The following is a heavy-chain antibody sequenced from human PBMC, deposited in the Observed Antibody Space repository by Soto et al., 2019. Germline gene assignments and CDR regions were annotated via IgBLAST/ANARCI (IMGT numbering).Heavy chain of an antibody. J-gene: IGHJ4*02. D-gene: IGHD2-15*01. CDR1: GFPFSNHA. CDR2: ISDGGDLI. Sequence: EVQLLESGGGLVQPGGSLRVSCAASGFPFSNHAMSWVRQAPGKGLEWVSGISDGGDLIYYADSVKGRFSMSRDNSENRLYLQMTNLRAEDTAIYFCAKRQGTGLAAKNFDFWGQGTLVTVSS. V-gene: IGHV3-23*01. CDR3: AKRQGTGLAAKNFDF.